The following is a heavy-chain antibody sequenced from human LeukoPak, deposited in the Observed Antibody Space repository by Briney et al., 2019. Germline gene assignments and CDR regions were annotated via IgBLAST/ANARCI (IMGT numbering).Heavy chain of an antibody. V-gene: IGHV4-39*01. CDR1: GGSISSSRYY. CDR2: MYHSGST. Sequence: KSSETLSLTCTVSGGSISSSRYYWGWIRQPPGKGLEWTANMYHSGSTYYNPSLKSRVTISGDTSKNQFFLRLNSVTAADTAVYYCAVQWLVEDAFDIWGQGTMVTVSS. D-gene: IGHD6-19*01. CDR3: AVQWLVEDAFDI. J-gene: IGHJ3*02.